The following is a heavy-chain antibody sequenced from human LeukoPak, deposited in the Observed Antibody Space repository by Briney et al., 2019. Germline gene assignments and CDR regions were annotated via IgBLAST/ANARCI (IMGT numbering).Heavy chain of an antibody. CDR3: ARDPSGSALSGYFDY. V-gene: IGHV3-7*01. D-gene: IGHD1-26*01. Sequence: GGSLRLSCAASGFTFSIYWMSWVRQAPGKGLEWVANIKQDGSEKYYVDSVKGRFTISRDNAKNSLYLQMNSLRAEDTAVYYCARDPSGSALSGYFDYWGQGTLVTVSS. CDR1: GFTFSIYW. J-gene: IGHJ4*02. CDR2: IKQDGSEK.